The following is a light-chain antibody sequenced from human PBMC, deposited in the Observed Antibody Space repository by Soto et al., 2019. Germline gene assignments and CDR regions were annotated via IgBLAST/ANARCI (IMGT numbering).Light chain of an antibody. CDR1: QTVNNK. J-gene: IGKJ1*01. Sequence: EILMTQSPATLSVSPGERATLSCRTTQTVNNKVVWYQHKPGQAPRLLIYGASTRATGIPARFSGSGSGTKFTLTIASLQPDDFATYYCQQYETFSGTFGPGTKVDIK. CDR3: QQYETFSGT. CDR2: GAS. V-gene: IGKV3-15*01.